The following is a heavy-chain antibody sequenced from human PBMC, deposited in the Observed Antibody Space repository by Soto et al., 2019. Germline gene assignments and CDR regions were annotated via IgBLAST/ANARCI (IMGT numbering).Heavy chain of an antibody. V-gene: IGHV6-1*01. CDR2: TYYRSKWYN. Sequence: SQTLSLTCVISGDSVSSNSAAWNWIRQSPSRGLEWLGRTYYRSKWYNDYAVYVKSRITINPDTSKNQFSLQLNSVTPEDTAVYFFAHSWGIAAAGTMFAIDIWGQGTMVTVSS. CDR3: AHSWGIAAAGTMFAIDI. J-gene: IGHJ3*02. CDR1: GDSVSSNSAA. D-gene: IGHD6-13*01.